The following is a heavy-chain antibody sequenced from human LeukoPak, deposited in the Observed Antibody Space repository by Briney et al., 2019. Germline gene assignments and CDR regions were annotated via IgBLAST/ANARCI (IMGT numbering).Heavy chain of an antibody. CDR2: IYISGST. J-gene: IGHJ5*02. CDR1: GGSLSTNY. D-gene: IGHD6-25*01. Sequence: SETLSLTCSVSGGSLSTNYWSWIRQPAGKGLEWIGRIYISGSTNYNASLKRRVTMSVGTAKNQFSLKLRSVTAADTAVYYCARDDGLSDWFDPWGQGILVTVSS. CDR3: ARDDGLSDWFDP. V-gene: IGHV4-4*07.